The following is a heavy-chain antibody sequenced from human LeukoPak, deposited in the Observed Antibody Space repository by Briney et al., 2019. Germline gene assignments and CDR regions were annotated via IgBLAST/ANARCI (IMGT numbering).Heavy chain of an antibody. D-gene: IGHD2-15*01. V-gene: IGHV3-30*19. CDR3: ARERKVVVAAGAFDI. CDR1: GFTFSNYG. Sequence: GRSLRLSCAASGFTFSNYGMYWVRQAPGKGLEWVAVISYDGSNKYYADSVKGRFTISRDNSKNTLYLQMNSLRAEDTAVYYCARERKVVVAAGAFDIWGQGTMVTVSS. J-gene: IGHJ3*02. CDR2: ISYDGSNK.